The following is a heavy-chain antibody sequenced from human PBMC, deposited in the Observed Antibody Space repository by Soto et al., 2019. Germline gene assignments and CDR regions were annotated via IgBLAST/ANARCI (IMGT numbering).Heavy chain of an antibody. V-gene: IGHV3-23*01. CDR2: ISGSGGST. CDR1: GFTLSSYG. Sequence: EVKMLESGGGLVQPGGSLRLSCAASGFTLSSYGMSWVRQAPGKGLEWVSAISGSGGSTYYADSVKGRLTISRDNSKNTLYLQMNSLRAEDTAVYYCAKGAYYHGSGSYFPFDYWGQGTLVTVSS. J-gene: IGHJ4*02. D-gene: IGHD3-10*01. CDR3: AKGAYYHGSGSYFPFDY.